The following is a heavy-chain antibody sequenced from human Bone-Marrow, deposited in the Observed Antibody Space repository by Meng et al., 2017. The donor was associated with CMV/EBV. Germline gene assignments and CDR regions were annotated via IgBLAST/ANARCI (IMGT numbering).Heavy chain of an antibody. Sequence: SETLSLTCTVSGDSINSSPYYWGWVRQPPGKGLEWIGEINHSGSTNYNPSLKSRVTISVDTSKNQFSLKLSSVTAADTAVYYCARAAAYQVPPYYYGMDVWGQGTTVTVSS. D-gene: IGHD2-2*01. J-gene: IGHJ6*02. CDR2: INHSGST. V-gene: IGHV4-39*07. CDR1: GDSINSSPYY. CDR3: ARAAAYQVPPYYYGMDV.